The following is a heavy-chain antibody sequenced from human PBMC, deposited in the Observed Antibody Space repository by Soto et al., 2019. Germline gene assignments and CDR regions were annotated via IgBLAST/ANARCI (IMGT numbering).Heavy chain of an antibody. Sequence: PSETLSLTCAVYGGSFSGYYWSWIRQPPGKGLEWIGEINHSGSTNYNPSLKSRVTISVDMSKNQFSLKLSSVTAADTAVYYCARKNRDIVVVPAAIVFYYYYMDVWGKGTTVTVSS. J-gene: IGHJ6*03. D-gene: IGHD2-2*01. CDR3: ARKNRDIVVVPAAIVFYYYYMDV. V-gene: IGHV4-34*01. CDR2: INHSGST. CDR1: GGSFSGYY.